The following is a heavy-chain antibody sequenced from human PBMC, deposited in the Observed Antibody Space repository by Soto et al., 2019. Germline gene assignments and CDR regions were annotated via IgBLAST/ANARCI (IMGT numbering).Heavy chain of an antibody. Sequence: PVGSLRLSCAASGFSVSDYAIAWVRQAPGKGLEWVSSLSGSETMRQADSVKGRFTISRDNSKNTVYLQMNNLRVEDTALYYCKKSPRVATVFRWGLDPWGQGTLVTVSS. V-gene: IGHV3-23*01. CDR2: LSGSETM. J-gene: IGHJ5*02. CDR3: KKSPRVATVFRWGLDP. D-gene: IGHD5-12*01. CDR1: GFSVSDYA.